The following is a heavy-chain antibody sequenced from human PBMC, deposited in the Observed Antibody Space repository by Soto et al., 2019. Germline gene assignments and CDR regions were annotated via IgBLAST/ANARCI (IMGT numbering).Heavy chain of an antibody. J-gene: IGHJ5*02. D-gene: IGHD2-21*02. CDR1: GGTFSSYA. V-gene: IGHV1-69*13. CDR2: IIPIFGTA. Sequence: SVKVSCKASGGTFSSYAISWVRQAPGQGLEWVGGIIPIFGTANYAQKFQGRVTITADESTSTAYMELSSLRSEDTAVYYCARRKSGGNSVWFDPWGQGTLVTVSS. CDR3: ARRKSGGNSVWFDP.